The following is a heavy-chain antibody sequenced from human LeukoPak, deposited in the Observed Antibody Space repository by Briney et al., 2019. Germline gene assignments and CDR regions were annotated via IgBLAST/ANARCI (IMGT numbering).Heavy chain of an antibody. CDR3: ARRDPAYYTDFDY. D-gene: IGHD1-26*01. CDR2: ISTHNGNT. Sequence: ASVKVSCKASGYTFTNYGISWVRHAPGQGLEWMAWISTHNGNTDYAQNFQGRVTMTTDTSTSTAYMELRSLRSDDTAVYYCARRDPAYYTDFDYWGQGTLVTVSS. CDR1: GYTFTNYG. J-gene: IGHJ4*02. V-gene: IGHV1-18*01.